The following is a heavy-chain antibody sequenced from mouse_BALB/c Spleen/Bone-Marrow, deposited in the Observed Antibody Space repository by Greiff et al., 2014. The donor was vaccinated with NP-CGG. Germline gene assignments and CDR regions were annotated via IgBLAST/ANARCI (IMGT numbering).Heavy chain of an antibody. CDR3: ARAPLLRYHYAMDY. CDR2: IWAGGST. J-gene: IGHJ4*01. Sequence: VMLVESGPGLVAPSQSLSITCTVSGFSLTSYGVHWVRQPPGKGLEWLGVIWAGGSTNYNSALMSGLSISKDNSKSQVFLKMNSLQTDDTAMYYCARAPLLRYHYAMDYWGQGTSVTVSS. D-gene: IGHD1-1*01. V-gene: IGHV2-9*02. CDR1: GFSLTSYG.